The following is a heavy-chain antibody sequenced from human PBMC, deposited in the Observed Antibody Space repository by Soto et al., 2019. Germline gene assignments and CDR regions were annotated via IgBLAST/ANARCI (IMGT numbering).Heavy chain of an antibody. Sequence: QVQLVQSGAEVKKPGASVKVSCKASGYTFTSYDINWVRQATGQGLEWMGWMNPNSGNTGYAQKFQGRVTMTRNTSRSTAYMQLSSLRSEDPAVYYCEREKTTYGTGVWGQATTVSVSS. V-gene: IGHV1-8*01. CDR3: EREKTTYGTGV. CDR2: MNPNSGNT. J-gene: IGHJ6*02. CDR1: GYTFTSYD.